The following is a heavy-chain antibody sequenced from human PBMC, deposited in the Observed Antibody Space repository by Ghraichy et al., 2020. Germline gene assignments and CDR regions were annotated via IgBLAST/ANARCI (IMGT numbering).Heavy chain of an antibody. V-gene: IGHV4-34*01. J-gene: IGHJ4*02. CDR2: INHSGST. CDR1: GGSFSGYY. Sequence: SQTLSLTCAVYGGSFSGYYWSWIRQPPGKGLEWIGEINHSGSTNYNPSLKSRVTISVDTSKNQFSLKLSSVTAADTAVYYCARVVDCSSTSCYADIDYWGQGTLVTVSS. CDR3: ARVVDCSSTSCYADIDY. D-gene: IGHD2-2*01.